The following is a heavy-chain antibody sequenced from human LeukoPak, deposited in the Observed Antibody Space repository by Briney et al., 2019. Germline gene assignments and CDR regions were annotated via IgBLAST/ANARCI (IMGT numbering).Heavy chain of an antibody. CDR3: ARAGRWLQMAFDY. Sequence: SETLSLTCTVSGGSISSYYWSWIRQPPGKGLEWIGYIYYSGSTNYNPSLKSRVTISVDTSKNQFSLKLSSVTAADTAVYYCARAGRWLQMAFDYWGQGTLVTVSS. CDR1: GGSISSYY. CDR2: IYYSGST. V-gene: IGHV4-59*12. D-gene: IGHD5-24*01. J-gene: IGHJ4*02.